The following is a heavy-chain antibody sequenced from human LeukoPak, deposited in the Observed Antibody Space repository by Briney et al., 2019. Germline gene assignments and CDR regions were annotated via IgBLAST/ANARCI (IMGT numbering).Heavy chain of an antibody. CDR1: GFTFSGAW. V-gene: IGHV3-15*01. CDR3: TTEDSSSS. CDR2: IKSKTDGGTM. D-gene: IGHD2-2*01. Sequence: GGSLRLSCAASGFTFSGAWMTWVRQVSGKGLEWVGRIKSKTDGGTMDYGAPVKGRFTISRDDSKNILYLQMNSLKIEDTAVYYCTTEDSSSSRGQGTLVTVSS. J-gene: IGHJ4*02.